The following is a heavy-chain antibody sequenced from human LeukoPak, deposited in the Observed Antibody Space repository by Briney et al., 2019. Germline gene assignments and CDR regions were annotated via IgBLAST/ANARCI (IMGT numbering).Heavy chain of an antibody. J-gene: IGHJ4*02. V-gene: IGHV3-30*04. CDR3: ARVDTAMVTYFDY. D-gene: IGHD5-18*01. CDR2: ISYDGSNK. Sequence: GGSLRLSCAASGFTFSSYAMHWVRQAPGKGLEWVAVISYDGSNKYYADSVKGRFTISRDNSKNTLYLQMNSLRAEDTAVYYCARVDTAMVTYFDYWGQGTLVTVSS. CDR1: GFTFSSYA.